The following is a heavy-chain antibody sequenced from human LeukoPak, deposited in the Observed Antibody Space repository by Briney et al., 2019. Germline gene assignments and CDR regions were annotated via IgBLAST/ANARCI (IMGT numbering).Heavy chain of an antibody. J-gene: IGHJ6*03. D-gene: IGHD3-16*01. V-gene: IGHV3-23*01. CDR3: ARAPYDYVWGVMGDYYYYYMDV. CDR1: GFTFSSFG. Sequence: GGSLRLSCAASGFTFSSFGMSWVRQAPGKGLEWVSAIRGSGDTTYYADSVKGRFTISRDNSKNTLYLQMNSLRAEDTAVYYCARAPYDYVWGVMGDYYYYYMDVWGKGTTVTISS. CDR2: IRGSGDTT.